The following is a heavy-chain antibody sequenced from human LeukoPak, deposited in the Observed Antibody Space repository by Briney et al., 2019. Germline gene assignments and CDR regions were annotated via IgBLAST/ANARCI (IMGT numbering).Heavy chain of an antibody. Sequence: GGSLRLSCAASGFIFNNYALVWVRQAPGKGLEWVSAISNDGGGTTYADFVKGRFSVSRDNSKNTLFLQMNSLRAEDTALYYCAKGSSGYFFDLWGQGTLVTVSS. CDR3: AKGSSGYFFDL. D-gene: IGHD3-22*01. J-gene: IGHJ4*02. CDR2: ISNDGGGT. V-gene: IGHV3-23*01. CDR1: GFIFNNYA.